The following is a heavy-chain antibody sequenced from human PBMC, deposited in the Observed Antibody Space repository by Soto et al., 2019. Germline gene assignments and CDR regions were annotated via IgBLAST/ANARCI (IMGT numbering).Heavy chain of an antibody. Sequence: PSETLSLTCTVSGGSVSSGSYYWSWIRQPPGKGLEWIGYIYYSGSTNYNPSLKSRVTISVDTSKNQFSLKLSSVTAADTAVYYCARTMVGARAGYFDYWGPGTSVNVSS. V-gene: IGHV4-61*01. CDR2: IYYSGST. CDR3: ARTMVGARAGYFDY. D-gene: IGHD1-26*01. J-gene: IGHJ4*03. CDR1: GGSVSSGSYY.